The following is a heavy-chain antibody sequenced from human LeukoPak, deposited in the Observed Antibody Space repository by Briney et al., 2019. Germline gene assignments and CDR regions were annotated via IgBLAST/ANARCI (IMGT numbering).Heavy chain of an antibody. D-gene: IGHD6-19*01. CDR2: IKQDGSEK. CDR3: ARQWLYP. CDR1: GFTFSSYA. J-gene: IGHJ5*02. Sequence: GGSLRLSCAASGFTFSSYAMSWVRQAPGKGLEWVANIKQDGSEKYYVDSVKGRFTISRDNAKNSLYLQMNSLRAEDTAVYYCARQWLYPRGQGTLVTVSS. V-gene: IGHV3-7*01.